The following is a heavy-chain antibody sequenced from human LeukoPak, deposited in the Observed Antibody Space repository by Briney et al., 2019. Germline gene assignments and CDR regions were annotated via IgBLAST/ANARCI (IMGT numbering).Heavy chain of an antibody. CDR3: ASSGWYQYYFDY. CDR2: IYYSGST. V-gene: IGHV4-39*07. Sequence: SETLSLTCTVSGGSISSSSYYWGWIRQPPGKGLEWIGSIYYSGSTYYNPSLKSRVTISVDTSKNQFSLKLSSVTAADTAVYYCASSGWYQYYFDYWGQGTLVTVSS. CDR1: GGSISSSSYY. J-gene: IGHJ4*02. D-gene: IGHD6-19*01.